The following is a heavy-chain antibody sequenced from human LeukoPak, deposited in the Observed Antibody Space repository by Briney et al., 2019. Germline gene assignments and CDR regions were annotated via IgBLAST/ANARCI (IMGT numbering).Heavy chain of an antibody. Sequence: EASVKVSCKASGGTFSSYAISWVRQAPGQGLEWMGWMNPNSGNTGYAQEFQGRVTMTRNTSISTAYMELSSLRSEDTAVYYCARGQSGSFDYWGQGTLVTVSS. V-gene: IGHV1-8*02. D-gene: IGHD1-26*01. CDR1: GGTFSSYA. CDR2: MNPNSGNT. CDR3: ARGQSGSFDY. J-gene: IGHJ4*02.